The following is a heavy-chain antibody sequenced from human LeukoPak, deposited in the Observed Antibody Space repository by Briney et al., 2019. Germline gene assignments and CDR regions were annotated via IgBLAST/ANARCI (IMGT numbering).Heavy chain of an antibody. CDR1: GFTFSTYA. Sequence: PGGSLRVSCAASGFTFSTYAMTGVRQAPGKGLEWVSAIGARGDTSDYADSVKGRFTISRDNSKNTLYLQMNTLRVEDTAIYYCVKRDRGTFDYWGQGTLVTVSS. CDR3: VKRDRGTFDY. CDR2: IGARGDTS. D-gene: IGHD1-1*01. J-gene: IGHJ4*02. V-gene: IGHV3-23*01.